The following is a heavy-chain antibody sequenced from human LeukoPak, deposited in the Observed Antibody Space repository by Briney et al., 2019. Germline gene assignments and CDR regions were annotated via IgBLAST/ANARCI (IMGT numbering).Heavy chain of an antibody. D-gene: IGHD2-2*02. CDR1: GYTLTELS. CDR2: FEPEDGET. J-gene: IGHJ6*02. Sequence: GASVKVSCKVSGYTLTELSMHWVRQAPGKGLEWMGGFEPEDGETIYAQKFKGRVTMTEDTSTDTAYMELSSLRSEDTAVYYCATLAIVVVPPAIRGNGMDVWGQGTMVTVSS. CDR3: ATLAIVVVPPAIRGNGMDV. V-gene: IGHV1-24*01.